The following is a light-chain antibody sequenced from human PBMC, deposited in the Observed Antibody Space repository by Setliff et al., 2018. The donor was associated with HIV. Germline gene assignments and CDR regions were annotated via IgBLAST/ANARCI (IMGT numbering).Light chain of an antibody. J-gene: IGLJ1*01. Sequence: QSALTQPASVSGSLGQSITISCAGTTSDIGSYYLVSWYQQHPGKAPKLIIYKVSNRPSGVSNRFSGSKSVHTASLTISGLQPEDEADYYCSSYTVRSNLRDVFGTGTKVTVL. V-gene: IGLV2-14*01. CDR1: TSDIGSYYL. CDR3: SSYTVRSNLRDV. CDR2: KVS.